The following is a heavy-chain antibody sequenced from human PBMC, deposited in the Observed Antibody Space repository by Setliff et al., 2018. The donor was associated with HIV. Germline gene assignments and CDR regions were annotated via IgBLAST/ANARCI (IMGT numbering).Heavy chain of an antibody. V-gene: IGHV3-30*03. J-gene: IGHJ4*02. CDR2: ISYDGSYE. CDR3: ARDPFLAQGFWSGYYSDY. CDR1: GGSISSSS. Sequence: LSLTCTVSGGSISSSSYYWGWIRQAPGKGLEWVAFISYDGSYEYYADSVKGRFTISRDNSKNTLYLQMNSLRAEDTAVYYCARDPFLAQGFWSGYYSDYWGQGTLVTVSS. D-gene: IGHD3-3*01.